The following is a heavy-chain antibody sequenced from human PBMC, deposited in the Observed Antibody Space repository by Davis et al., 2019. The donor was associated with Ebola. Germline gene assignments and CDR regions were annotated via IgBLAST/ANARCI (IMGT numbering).Heavy chain of an antibody. J-gene: IGHJ4*02. D-gene: IGHD1-26*01. Sequence: GESLKISCAASGFTFSNYYMHWVRQAPGKGLEWVARIKTDGSTTRYADSVKGRFTISRDNTKNTLYLQMNSLRVEDTAVYYCAREDSGSYWSAWGGFSYWGQGALVTVSS. CDR3: AREDSGSYWSAWGGFSY. CDR1: GFTFSNYY. V-gene: IGHV3-74*01. CDR2: IKTDGSTT.